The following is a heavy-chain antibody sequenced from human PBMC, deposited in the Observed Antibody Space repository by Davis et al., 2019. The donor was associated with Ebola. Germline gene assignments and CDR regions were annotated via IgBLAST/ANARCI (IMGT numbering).Heavy chain of an antibody. CDR1: GYTFTSYY. CDR2: INPSGGST. CDR3: AREGAYCSSTSCYVDY. J-gene: IGHJ4*02. Sequence: ASVKVSCKASGYTFTSYYMHWVRQAPGQGLEWMGIINPSGGSTSYAQKFQGRVTITADESTSTAYMELSSLRSEDTAVYYCAREGAYCSSTSCYVDYWGQGTLVTVSS. D-gene: IGHD2-2*01. V-gene: IGHV1-46*01.